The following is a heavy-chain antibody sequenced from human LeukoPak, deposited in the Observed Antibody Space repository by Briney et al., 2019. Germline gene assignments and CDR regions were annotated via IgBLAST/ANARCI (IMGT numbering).Heavy chain of an antibody. CDR2: MNPNRGNT. Sequence: GASVKVSCKASGYTFTSYDINWVRQATGQGLEWMGWMNPNRGNTGYAQKFQGRVTMTRNTSISTAYMELSSLRSEDTAVYYCARSLPFQDIVVVPAASDYWGQGTLVTVSS. D-gene: IGHD2-2*01. J-gene: IGHJ4*02. CDR3: ARSLPFQDIVVVPAASDY. CDR1: GYTFTSYD. V-gene: IGHV1-8*01.